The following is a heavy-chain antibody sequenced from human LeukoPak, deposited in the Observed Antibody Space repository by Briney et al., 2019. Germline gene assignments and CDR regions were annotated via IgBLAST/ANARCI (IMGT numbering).Heavy chain of an antibody. CDR2: INHSGST. CDR1: GGSFSGYY. CDR3: ARGRGDSSGYYYFDY. V-gene: IGHV4-34*01. D-gene: IGHD3-22*01. J-gene: IGHJ4*02. Sequence: SETLSLTCAVYGGSFSGYYWSWIRQPPGKGLEWIGEINHSGSTNYNPSLKSRVTISVDTSKDQFSLKLSSVTAADTAVYYCARGRGDSSGYYYFDYWGQGTLVTVSP.